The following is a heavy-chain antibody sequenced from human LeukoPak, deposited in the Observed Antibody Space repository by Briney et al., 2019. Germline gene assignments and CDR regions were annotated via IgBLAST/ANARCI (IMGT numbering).Heavy chain of an antibody. CDR2: IYTSGST. J-gene: IGHJ4*02. CDR1: GGSISSYY. V-gene: IGHV4-4*07. CDR3: AREPPYCSSTSCPIDY. D-gene: IGHD2-2*01. Sequence: SETLSLTCTVSGGSISSYYWSWIRQPAGKGLEWIGRIYTSGSTIYNPSLKSRVTMSVDTSKNQFSLKLSSVTAADTAVYYCAREPPYCSSTSCPIDYWGQGTLVTVSS.